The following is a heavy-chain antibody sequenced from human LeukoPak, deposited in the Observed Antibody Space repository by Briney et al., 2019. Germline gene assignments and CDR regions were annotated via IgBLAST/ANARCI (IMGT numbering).Heavy chain of an antibody. D-gene: IGHD1-26*01. J-gene: IGHJ4*02. V-gene: IGHV4-39*01. Sequence: PSETLSLTCTVSGGSISSSSYYWGWIRQPPGKGLEWIGSIYYSGSTYYSPSLKSRVTISVDTSKNQFSLKLSSVTAADTAVYYCARRGSYYVWGQGTLVTVSS. CDR3: ARRGSYYV. CDR2: IYYSGST. CDR1: GGSISSSSYY.